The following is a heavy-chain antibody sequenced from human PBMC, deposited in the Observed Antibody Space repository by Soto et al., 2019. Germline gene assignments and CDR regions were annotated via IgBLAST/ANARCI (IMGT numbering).Heavy chain of an antibody. CDR1: GGSISSGGHS. D-gene: IGHD6-19*01. CDR3: ARGGLLPDY. J-gene: IGHJ4*02. V-gene: IGHV4-30-2*01. CDR2: ISHSGST. Sequence: QLQLQESGSGLVKPSQTLSLTCAASGGSISSGGHSWSWIRQPPGKGLECIGYISHSGSTYYNPSLKSRVTISVDRSKNQFSLKLTSVTAADTAVYYCARGGLLPDYWGQGTLVTVSS.